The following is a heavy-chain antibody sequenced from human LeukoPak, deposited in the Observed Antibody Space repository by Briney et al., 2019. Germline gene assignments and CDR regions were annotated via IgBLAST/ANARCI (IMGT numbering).Heavy chain of an antibody. CDR3: TKRVKYGGTWDHFAD. CDR2: IRGSGGTT. Sequence: GGALRLSCAGSGFTFSSYGMTWVRQAPGKGLEWVSGIRGSGGTTYDADSVRGGFTLSRDNSKSTLILQMNSLRVEDTALYYCTKRVKYGGTWDHFADWGQGTLVTVSS. D-gene: IGHD1-26*01. CDR1: GFTFSSYG. V-gene: IGHV3-23*01. J-gene: IGHJ4*02.